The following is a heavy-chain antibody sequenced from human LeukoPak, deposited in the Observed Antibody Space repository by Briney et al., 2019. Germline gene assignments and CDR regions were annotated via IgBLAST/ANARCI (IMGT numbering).Heavy chain of an antibody. CDR3: TRKQWVEYYFDS. CDR2: ISATGST. D-gene: IGHD6-19*01. J-gene: IGHJ4*02. CDR1: GDSINNDNHY. Sequence: SQTLSLTCTVSGDSINNDNHYWRWIRQPAGKGLEWIERISATGSTNYNPSLKSRVTISADTSKNQFSLKLSSVITADTAVYYCTRKQWVEYYFDSWGQGTLVTVSS. V-gene: IGHV4-61*02.